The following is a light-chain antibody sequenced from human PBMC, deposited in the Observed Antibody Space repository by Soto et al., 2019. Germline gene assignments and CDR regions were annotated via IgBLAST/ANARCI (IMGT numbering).Light chain of an antibody. CDR1: QSISSW. J-gene: IGKJ1*01. CDR3: QQYNTYWT. Sequence: DIQMTQSPSTLSASVGDRVTITCRASQSISSWLAWYQQKPGKAPKFLIYDASNLESGVPSRFSGSGSGTEFTLAISGLQSDDFATYYCQQYNTYWTFGPGTKVDIK. V-gene: IGKV1-5*01. CDR2: DAS.